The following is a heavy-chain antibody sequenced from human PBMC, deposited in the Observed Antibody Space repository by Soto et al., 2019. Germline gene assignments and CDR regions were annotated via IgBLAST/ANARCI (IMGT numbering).Heavy chain of an antibody. V-gene: IGHV4-39*01. CDR2: IYYSGST. J-gene: IGHJ6*02. CDR1: GGSISSSSYY. CDR3: ARVFPTPFYYYYYGMDV. Sequence: ETLSLTCTGCGGSISSSSYYWGWIRQPPGKGLEWIGSIYYSGSTYYNPSLKSRVTISVDTSKNQFSLKLSSVTAADTAVYYCARVFPTPFYYYYYGMDVWGQGTTVTV. D-gene: IGHD2-15*01.